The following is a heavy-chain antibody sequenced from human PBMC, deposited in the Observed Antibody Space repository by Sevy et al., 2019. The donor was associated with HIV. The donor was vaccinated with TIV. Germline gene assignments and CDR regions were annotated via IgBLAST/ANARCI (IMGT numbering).Heavy chain of an antibody. CDR3: ARVKNYHDSSGTFLGYIDY. CDR1: GFTFSSYW. Sequence: GGSLRLSCAASGFTFSSYWMSWVRQAPEKVLEWVANIKYDGRDKYCVDFVKGRFTISRDNTKNSLYLQINSLRAEDTAVYYCARVKNYHDSSGTFLGYIDYWGPGTLVTVSS. CDR2: IKYDGRDK. D-gene: IGHD3-22*01. V-gene: IGHV3-7*04. J-gene: IGHJ4*02.